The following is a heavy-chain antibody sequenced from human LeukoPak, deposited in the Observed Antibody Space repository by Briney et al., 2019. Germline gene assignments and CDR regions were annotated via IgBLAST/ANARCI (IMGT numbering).Heavy chain of an antibody. CDR3: AREGEAAVAGLDY. Sequence: PSRTLSLTCAVSGGSISSSNWWSWVRQPPGKGLEWIGEIYHSGSTNYNPSLKSRVTISVDKSKNQFSLKLSSVTAADTAVYYCAREGEAAVAGLDYWGQGTLVTVSS. D-gene: IGHD6-19*01. V-gene: IGHV4-4*02. CDR2: IYHSGST. J-gene: IGHJ4*02. CDR1: GGSISSSNW.